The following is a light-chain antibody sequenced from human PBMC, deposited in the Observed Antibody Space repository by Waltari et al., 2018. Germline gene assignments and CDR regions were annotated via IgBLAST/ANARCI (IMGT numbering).Light chain of an antibody. CDR1: QSVSRAL. Sequence: ILWTQSPGTLSLSPGGRATLSCRASQSVSRALAWYHQKPGEAPRRLIYNASNRATGIPDRFSGSGSGTDFRLTISRLEPEYFAVYDCQHYVRLPATFGQGTKVEIK. V-gene: IGKV3-20*01. CDR2: NAS. J-gene: IGKJ1*01. CDR3: QHYVRLPAT.